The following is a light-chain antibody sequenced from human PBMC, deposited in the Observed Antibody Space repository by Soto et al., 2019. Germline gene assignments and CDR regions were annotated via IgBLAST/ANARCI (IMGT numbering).Light chain of an antibody. CDR3: SSYSSSSTYVV. Sequence: QSVLTQPASVSGSPGQSITISCTGTSTDIGDYNYVSWYQHHPGKAPKVIIYEVSHRSSGVSNRFSGSKSGNTASLTVSGLQAEDEAEYYCSSYSSSSTYVVFGGGTKLTVL. J-gene: IGLJ2*01. V-gene: IGLV2-14*01. CDR2: EVS. CDR1: STDIGDYNY.